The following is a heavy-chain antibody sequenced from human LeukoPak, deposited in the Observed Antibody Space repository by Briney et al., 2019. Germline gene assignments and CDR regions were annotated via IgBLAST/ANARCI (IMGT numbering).Heavy chain of an antibody. CDR1: GGPISSGDYY. CDR2: IYYSGST. J-gene: IGHJ6*04. CDR3: ARDYGDYEYSYYYGMDV. Sequence: SETLSLTCTVSGGPISSGDYYWSWIRQPPGKGLEWIGYIYYSGSTYYNPSLKSRVTISVDTSKNQFSLKLSSVTAADTAVYYCARDYGDYEYSYYYGMDVWGKGTTVTVSS. D-gene: IGHD4-17*01. V-gene: IGHV4-30-4*01.